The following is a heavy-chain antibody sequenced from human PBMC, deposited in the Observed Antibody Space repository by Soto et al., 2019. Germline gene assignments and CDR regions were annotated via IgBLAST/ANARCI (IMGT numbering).Heavy chain of an antibody. CDR2: IYPGDSDT. D-gene: IGHD3-22*01. J-gene: IGHJ4*02. CDR3: AAKYYYDSSGYYYEYYFDY. V-gene: IGHV5-51*01. Sequence: GESLKISCKGSGYSFTSYWIGWVRQMPGKGLEWMGIIYPGDSDTRYSPSFQGQVTISADKSIGTAYLQWSSLKASDTAMYYCAAKYYYDSSGYYYEYYFDYWGQGTLVTVSS. CDR1: GYSFTSYW.